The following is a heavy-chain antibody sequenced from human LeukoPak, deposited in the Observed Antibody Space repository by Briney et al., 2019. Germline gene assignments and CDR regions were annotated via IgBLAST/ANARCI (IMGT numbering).Heavy chain of an antibody. CDR2: ISGSGGST. Sequence: GGSLRLSCAASGFTFSSYAMSWVRQAPGKGLEWVSAISGSGGSTYYADSVKGRFTISRDNSKNTLYLQMNSLRAEDTAVYYCAKAGYSYGWGSDAFDTWGQGTMVTVSS. V-gene: IGHV3-23*01. CDR3: AKAGYSYGWGSDAFDT. CDR1: GFTFSSYA. D-gene: IGHD5-18*01. J-gene: IGHJ3*02.